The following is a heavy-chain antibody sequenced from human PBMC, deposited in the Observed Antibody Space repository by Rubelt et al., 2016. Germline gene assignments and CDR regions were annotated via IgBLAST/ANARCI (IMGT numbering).Heavy chain of an antibody. J-gene: IGHJ4*02. Sequence: QVQLVQSGAEVKKPGASVKVSCKASGYTFPTYDINWVGQAPGQGLEGMGWINTNPEKPTYAQGSTGRLFFSLNTSVCAADLQISSLRAEDTAVYYCARGGVLGIFWGQGTLVTVSS. CDR3: ARGGVLGIF. V-gene: IGHV7-4-1*02. D-gene: IGHD1-14*01. CDR1: GYTFPTYD. CDR2: INTNPEKP.